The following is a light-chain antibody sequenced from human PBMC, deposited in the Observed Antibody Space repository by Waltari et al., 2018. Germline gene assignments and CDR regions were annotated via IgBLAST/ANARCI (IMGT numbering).Light chain of an antibody. CDR3: QHYLRLPVT. Sequence: DIVSTQSPGTLSLSPGETATLSCRTSQSVTRALAWYPQKPGQAPRLLIYGASNRATGIPDRFSGSGSGTDFSLTISSLEPEDFAVYYCQHYLRLPVTFGQGTKVEVK. CDR2: GAS. J-gene: IGKJ1*01. V-gene: IGKV3-20*01. CDR1: QSVTRA.